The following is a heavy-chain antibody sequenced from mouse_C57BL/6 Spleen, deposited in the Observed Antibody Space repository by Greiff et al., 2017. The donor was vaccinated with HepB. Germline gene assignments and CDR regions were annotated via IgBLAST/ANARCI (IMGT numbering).Heavy chain of an antibody. J-gene: IGHJ2*01. Sequence: EVQLQQSGPELVKPGASVKISCKASGYTFTDYYMNWVKQSHGKSLEWIGDINPNNGGTSYNQKLKGKATLTVDKSSSTAYMELRSLTSEDSAVYYCARSDYYGYDGYWGQGTTLTVSS. CDR3: ARSDYYGYDGY. V-gene: IGHV1-26*01. CDR1: GYTFTDYY. D-gene: IGHD2-2*01. CDR2: INPNNGGT.